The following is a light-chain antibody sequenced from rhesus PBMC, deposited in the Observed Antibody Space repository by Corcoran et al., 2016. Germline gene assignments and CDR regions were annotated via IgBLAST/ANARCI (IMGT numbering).Light chain of an antibody. CDR1: QSVSSS. CDR2: GAS. Sequence: QVILTQSPVTLSLSPGERATLSCRASQSVSSSLAWYQQKPGEAPRLLIYGASSWATGIPDRFSGRGSGTEFTLTISSLEPEDFRVESCQESSSSPLTFGGGTKVELK. V-gene: IGKV3-53*01. CDR3: QESSSSPLT. J-gene: IGKJ4*01.